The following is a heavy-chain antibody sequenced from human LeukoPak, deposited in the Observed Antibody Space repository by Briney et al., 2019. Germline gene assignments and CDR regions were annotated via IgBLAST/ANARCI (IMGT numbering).Heavy chain of an antibody. V-gene: IGHV3-74*01. D-gene: IGHD1-14*01. CDR3: ARRSAATGANDY. J-gene: IGHJ4*02. Sequence: PGGPLRLSCAASGFTFSSYWMHWVRQAPGKGLVWVSRIKSDGSTRNYADSVKGRFTISRDNAKNTLYLQMNSPGAEDTAVHYCARRSAATGANDYWGQGTLVTVSS. CDR1: GFTFSSYW. CDR2: IKSDGSTR.